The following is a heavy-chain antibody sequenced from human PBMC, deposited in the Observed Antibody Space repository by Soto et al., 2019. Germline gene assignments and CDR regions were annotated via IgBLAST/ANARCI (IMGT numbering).Heavy chain of an antibody. J-gene: IGHJ6*02. CDR3: ARELWMSGYDPRGSYYYYYGMDV. V-gene: IGHV1-69*01. CDR2: IIPIFGTA. D-gene: IGHD5-12*01. CDR1: GGTFSSYA. Sequence: QVQLVQSGAEVKKPGSSVKVSCKASGGTFSSYAISWVRQAPGQGLEWMGGIIPIFGTANYAQKFQGRVTSTADESTSTAYMELSSLRSEDTAVYYCARELWMSGYDPRGSYYYYYGMDVWGQGTTVTVS.